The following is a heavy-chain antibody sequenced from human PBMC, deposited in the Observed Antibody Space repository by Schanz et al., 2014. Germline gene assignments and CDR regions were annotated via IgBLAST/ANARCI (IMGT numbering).Heavy chain of an antibody. Sequence: QGQLVQSGPEVKEPGASVKVSCEASRYTFNTYGLTWVRQAPGQGLEWMGWISAYTNNTSYAQKVQGRVTMTTDTSTGTAYMELRSLRSDDTAVYYCARDRRRYCSTASCLHDNWFDPWGQGTLVIVSS. D-gene: IGHD2-2*01. CDR2: ISAYTNNT. CDR3: ARDRRRYCSTASCLHDNWFDP. CDR1: RYTFNTYG. J-gene: IGHJ5*02. V-gene: IGHV1-18*01.